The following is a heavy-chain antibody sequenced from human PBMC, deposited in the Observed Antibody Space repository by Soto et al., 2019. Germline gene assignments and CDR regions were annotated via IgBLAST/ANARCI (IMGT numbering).Heavy chain of an antibody. D-gene: IGHD3-22*01. CDR1: GFIFRSYG. V-gene: IGHV3-30*18. Sequence: QVQLVESGGGVVQPGRSLRLSCAASGFIFRSYGMHWVRQAPGKGLEWVAAISYDGSNKFYVDPVKGRFTISRDNSKNTVDLQMNSLRVEDTAVFYCAKDTYYHDSSGYYTFDYWGQGTRVTVSA. CDR2: ISYDGSNK. CDR3: AKDTYYHDSSGYYTFDY. J-gene: IGHJ4*02.